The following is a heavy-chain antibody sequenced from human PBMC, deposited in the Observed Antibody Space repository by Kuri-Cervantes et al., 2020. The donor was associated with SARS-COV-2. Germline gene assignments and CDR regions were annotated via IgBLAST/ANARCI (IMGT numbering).Heavy chain of an antibody. CDR1: NGSFRGYY. V-gene: IGHV4-34*01. Sequence: SETLSLTCTVVNGSFRGYYWTWIRQSPGKRLEWLGASDQSGGTSYSPSLKSRVTISVDTSKNQFSLKLGSVTAADTAIYFCARGSPRDGLGYWGQGTLVTVSS. J-gene: IGHJ4*02. CDR3: ARGSPRDGLGY. CDR2: SDQSGGT. D-gene: IGHD3-9*01.